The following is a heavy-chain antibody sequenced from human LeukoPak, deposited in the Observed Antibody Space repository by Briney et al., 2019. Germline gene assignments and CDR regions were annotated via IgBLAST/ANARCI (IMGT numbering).Heavy chain of an antibody. D-gene: IGHD3-10*01. CDR2: ISGSGGST. CDR1: GFTFSSYA. CDR3: AKRGIRGGSGFDY. J-gene: IGHJ4*02. Sequence: PGGSLRLSCAASGFTFSSYAMSWVRQAPGKGLEWVSGISGSGGSTYYADSVKGRFTISRDESKNTLYPQMNSLRAEDTAVYYCAKRGIRGGSGFDYWGQGTLVTVSS. V-gene: IGHV3-23*01.